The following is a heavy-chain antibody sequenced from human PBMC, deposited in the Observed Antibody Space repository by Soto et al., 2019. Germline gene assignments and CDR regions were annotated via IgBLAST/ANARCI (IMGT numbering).Heavy chain of an antibody. V-gene: IGHV3-30*18. Sequence: QVQLVESGGGVVQPGRSLRLSCAASGFTFSSYGMHWVRQAPGKGLEWVAVISYDGSNKYYADSVKGRFTISRDNSKNTLYLQMNSLRAEDTAVYYCAKVHGGWRYIWGQGTMVTVSS. CDR1: GFTFSSYG. J-gene: IGHJ3*02. CDR3: AKVHGGWRYI. D-gene: IGHD6-19*01. CDR2: ISYDGSNK.